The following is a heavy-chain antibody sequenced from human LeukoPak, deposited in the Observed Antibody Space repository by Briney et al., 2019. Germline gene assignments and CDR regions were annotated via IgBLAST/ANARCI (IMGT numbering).Heavy chain of an antibody. Sequence: ASVKVSCKASGYTFTGYYMHWVRQAPGQGLEWMGWINPNSGGTNYAQKFQGRVTMTRDTSISTAYMELSRLRSDGTAVYYCATQLRYFDWLLYWGQGTLVTVSS. CDR1: GYTFTGYY. CDR3: ATQLRYFDWLLY. J-gene: IGHJ4*02. V-gene: IGHV1-2*02. D-gene: IGHD3-9*01. CDR2: INPNSGGT.